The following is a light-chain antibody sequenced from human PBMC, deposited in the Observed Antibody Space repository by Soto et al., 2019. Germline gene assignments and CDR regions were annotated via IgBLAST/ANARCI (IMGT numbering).Light chain of an antibody. CDR1: SGHRRYI. V-gene: IGLV4-60*02. CDR3: ETWDNNILV. CDR2: LEVSGSY. J-gene: IGLJ2*01. Sequence: QTVVTQSSSSSASLGSSGKLTCTLSSGHRRYIIAWHKQQPGKAPRYLMKLEVSGSYNKGIGVPDRFSGSSSGADRYLTISNLQFVDQADYCCETWDNNILVFGGGTQLTVL.